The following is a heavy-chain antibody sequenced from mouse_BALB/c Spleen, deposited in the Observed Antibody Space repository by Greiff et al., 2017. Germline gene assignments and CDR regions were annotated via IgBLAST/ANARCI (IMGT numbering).Heavy chain of an antibody. D-gene: IGHD1-1*01. V-gene: IGHV1S127*01. CDR1: GYTFTSYW. CDR3: ARRGGTTGAMDY. Sequence: VQLQQSGPELVRPGASVKMSCKASGYTFTSYWMHWVKQRPGQGLEWIGMIDPSNSETRFNQKFKDKATLIVDKSSNTAYMQLSSLTSEDSAVYYCARRGGTTGAMDYWGQGTSVTVSA. CDR2: IDPSNSET. J-gene: IGHJ4*01.